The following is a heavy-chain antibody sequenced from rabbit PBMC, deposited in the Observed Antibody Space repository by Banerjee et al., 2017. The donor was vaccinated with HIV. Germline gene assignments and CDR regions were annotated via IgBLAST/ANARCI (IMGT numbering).Heavy chain of an antibody. CDR1: GFDFTRYY. Sequence: QEQLKETGGGLVQPGGSLTLSCTASGFDFTRYYMSWVRQAPGKGLEWIGIIYAGKDITDYASWVNGRFTISRSTSLNTVDLKMTSLTAADTATYFCARDDYTYGYAAYAWGPGTLVTVS. CDR2: IYAGKDIT. D-gene: IGHD6-1*01. V-gene: IGHV1S43*01. J-gene: IGHJ4*01. CDR3: ARDDYTYGYAAYA.